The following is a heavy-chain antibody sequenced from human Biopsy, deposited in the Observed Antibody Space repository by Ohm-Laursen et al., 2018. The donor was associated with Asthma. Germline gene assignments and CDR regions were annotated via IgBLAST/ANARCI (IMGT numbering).Heavy chain of an antibody. CDR1: GASITSSAYY. CDR2: MYYGETT. Sequence: SDTLSLTCTVSGASITSSAYYWGWIRQPPGKGLEWIGSMYYGETTYYSPSLKSQFTISVDTSKNQFSLIRSCVTSADTAVYYCARHDHRWDTYADFWGQGTLVTVSS. V-gene: IGHV4-39*01. D-gene: IGHD2-2*01. CDR3: ARHDHRWDTYADF. J-gene: IGHJ4*02.